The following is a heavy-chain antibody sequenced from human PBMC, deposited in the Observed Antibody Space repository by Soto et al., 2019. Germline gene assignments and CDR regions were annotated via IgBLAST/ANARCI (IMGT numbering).Heavy chain of an antibody. CDR2: ISSNGGST. V-gene: IGHV3-64*01. D-gene: IGHD3-10*01. CDR3: ARDQYGSGSYYSNWFDP. Sequence: GGSLRLSCAASGFTFSSYAMHWVRQAPGKGLEYVSAISSNGGSTYYANSVKGRFTISRDNSKNTLYLQMGSLRAEDMAVYYCARDQYGSGSYYSNWFDPWGQGTLVTVSS. CDR1: GFTFSSYA. J-gene: IGHJ5*02.